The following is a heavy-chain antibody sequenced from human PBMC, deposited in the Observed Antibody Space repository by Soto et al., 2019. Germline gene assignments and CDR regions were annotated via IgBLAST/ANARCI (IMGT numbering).Heavy chain of an antibody. D-gene: IGHD1-1*01. CDR3: ARAGWNTTVGFDY. J-gene: IGHJ4*02. Sequence: QVQLQESGPGLVKPSQTLSLTCTVSGGSIRNGDYYWSWIRQHPGKGLEWIGYIHNSGTTYYKPSLKRRVTISVDTSKNQFSLKLTSVTAADTAVYYCARAGWNTTVGFDYWGQGTLVTVSS. V-gene: IGHV4-31*03. CDR2: IHNSGTT. CDR1: GGSIRNGDYY.